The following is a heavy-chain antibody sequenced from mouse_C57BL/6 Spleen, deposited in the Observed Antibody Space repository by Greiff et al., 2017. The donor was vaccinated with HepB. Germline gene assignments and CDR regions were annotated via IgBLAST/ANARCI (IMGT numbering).Heavy chain of an antibody. CDR3: ARRGTGYYCDY. CDR1: GYTFTSYW. Sequence: QVQLQQPGAELVKPGASVKLSCKASGYTFTSYWMHWVKQRPGQGLEWIGMIHPNSGSTNYNEKFKSKATLTVDKSSSTAYMQLSSLTSEDSAVYYCARRGTGYYCDYWGQGTTLTVSS. D-gene: IGHD3-3*01. J-gene: IGHJ2*01. V-gene: IGHV1-64*01. CDR2: IHPNSGST.